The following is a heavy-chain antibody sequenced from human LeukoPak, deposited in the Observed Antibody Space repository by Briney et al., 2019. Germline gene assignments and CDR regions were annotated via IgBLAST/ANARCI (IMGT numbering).Heavy chain of an antibody. CDR1: GFSFSTYG. Sequence: GGSPRLSCAASGFSFSTYGMHWVRQAPGKGLEWVTFMQYDGSEGYYADSVKGRFTISRDTSKNTLYLQMDSLKSEDTAVYYCAGKAAAYYFVYWGQGTLVTVSS. CDR2: MQYDGSEG. V-gene: IGHV3-30*02. J-gene: IGHJ4*02. D-gene: IGHD2-2*01. CDR3: AGKAAAYYFVY.